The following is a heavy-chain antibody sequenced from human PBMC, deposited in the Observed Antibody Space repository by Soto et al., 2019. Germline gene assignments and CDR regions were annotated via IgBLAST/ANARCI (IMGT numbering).Heavy chain of an antibody. CDR2: IYYSGST. Sequence: QVQLQESGPGLVKPSQTLSLTCTVSGGSISSGGYYWSWIRQHPWKGLEWIGYIYYSGSTYYNPSLKSRVTISVDTSKNQFSLKLSSVTAADTAVYYCARSYCSSTSCSRTEYFQHWGQGTLVTVSS. CDR3: ARSYCSSTSCSRTEYFQH. J-gene: IGHJ1*01. CDR1: GGSISSGGYY. V-gene: IGHV4-31*03. D-gene: IGHD2-2*01.